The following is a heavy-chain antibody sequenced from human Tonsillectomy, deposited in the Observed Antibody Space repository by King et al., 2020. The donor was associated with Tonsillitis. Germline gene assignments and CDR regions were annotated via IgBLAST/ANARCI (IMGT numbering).Heavy chain of an antibody. V-gene: IGHV4-31*03. J-gene: IGHJ4*02. CDR2: IYYGGGT. CDR3: ARGPNWRSLDY. Sequence: QLQESGPGLVKPSQTLSLSCTVSGASISSGGYFWNWIRQRAGKALESMGYIYYGGGTYYNPSLAGRITISADASSNQFSLNLTSVTAADTAIYYCARGPNWRSLDYWGQGALVTVSA. CDR1: GASISSGGYF. D-gene: IGHD1-1*01.